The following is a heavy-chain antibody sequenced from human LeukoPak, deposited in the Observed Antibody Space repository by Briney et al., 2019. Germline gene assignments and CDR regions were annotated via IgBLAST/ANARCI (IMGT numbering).Heavy chain of an antibody. CDR3: AREGPVVPAAPYWFDP. D-gene: IGHD2-2*01. CDR1: GYTFTSYA. V-gene: IGHV1-3*01. J-gene: IGHJ5*02. Sequence: GASVKVSCKASGYTFTSYAVHWVRQAPGQRLEWMGWINAGNGNTKYSQKFQGRVTITRDTSASTAYMELSSLRSEDTAVYYCAREGPVVPAAPYWFDPWGQGTLVTVSS. CDR2: INAGNGNT.